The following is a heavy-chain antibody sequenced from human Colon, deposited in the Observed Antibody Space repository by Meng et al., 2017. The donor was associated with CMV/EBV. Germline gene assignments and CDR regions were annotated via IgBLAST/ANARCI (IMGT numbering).Heavy chain of an antibody. V-gene: IGHV1-2*06. Sequence: CRASGYTFSDHALHWVRQAPGQGLAWMGRINPNRGGTNSVKKFQGRVTMTRDTSMSTFHMELSSLRSDDTAVYYCARTVPGEAGQLDYWGQGTLVTVSS. CDR1: GYTFSDHA. D-gene: IGHD3-10*01. CDR3: ARTVPGEAGQLDY. J-gene: IGHJ4*02. CDR2: INPNRGGT.